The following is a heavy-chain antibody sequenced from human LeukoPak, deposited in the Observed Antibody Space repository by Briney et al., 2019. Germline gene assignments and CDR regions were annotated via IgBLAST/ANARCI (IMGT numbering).Heavy chain of an antibody. V-gene: IGHV4-4*09. D-gene: IGHD1-26*01. CDR3: ARHRMGATYDAFDI. CDR2: IYTSGST. CDR1: GGSINNYY. J-gene: IGHJ3*02. Sequence: SEALSLTCTVSGGSINNYYWSWIRQPPGKGLEWIGYIYTSGSTNYNPSLKSRVTISVDTSKNQFSLKLSSVTAADTAVYYCARHRMGATYDAFDIWGQGTVVTVSS.